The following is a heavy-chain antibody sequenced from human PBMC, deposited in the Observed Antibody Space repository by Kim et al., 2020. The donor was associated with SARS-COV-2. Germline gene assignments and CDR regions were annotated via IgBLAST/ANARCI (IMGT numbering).Heavy chain of an antibody. CDR3: ARDPYYDSSGYYGGHFDY. CDR2: INPSGGST. Sequence: ASVKVSCKASGYTFTSYYMHWVRQAPGQGLEWMGIINPSGGSTSYAQKFQGRVTMTRDTSTSTVYMELSSLRSEDTAVYYCARDPYYDSSGYYGGHFDYWGQGTLVTVSS. CDR1: GYTFTSYY. J-gene: IGHJ4*02. D-gene: IGHD3-22*01. V-gene: IGHV1-46*01.